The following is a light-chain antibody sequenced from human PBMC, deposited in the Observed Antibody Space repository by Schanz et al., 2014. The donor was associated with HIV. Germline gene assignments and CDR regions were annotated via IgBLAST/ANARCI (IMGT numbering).Light chain of an antibody. CDR2: DAS. Sequence: DIQLTQSPSSLSASVGDRVTITCRASQSISISLNWYQQKPGKAPQLLIYDASLLHTGVPSRFSGSGSGTDFTLTISSLQPEDFATYYCQQSYSTPPTFGGGTEVEIK. CDR3: QQSYSTPPT. V-gene: IGKV1-39*01. CDR1: QSISIS. J-gene: IGKJ4*01.